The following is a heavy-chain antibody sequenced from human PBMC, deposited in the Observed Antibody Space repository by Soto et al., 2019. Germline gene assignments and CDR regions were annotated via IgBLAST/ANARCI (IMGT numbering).Heavy chain of an antibody. J-gene: IGHJ6*01. Sequence: SETLSLTCTVSGGSISSYYWSWIRQPPGKGLEWIGYIYYSGSTNYNPSLKSRVTISVDTSKNQFSLKLSSVTAADTAVYYCAIDVYGSGSYYPEYRESYGMDVWGQGTTVTVYS. D-gene: IGHD3-10*01. CDR2: IYYSGST. CDR3: AIDVYGSGSYYPEYRESYGMDV. CDR1: GGSISSYY. V-gene: IGHV4-59*01.